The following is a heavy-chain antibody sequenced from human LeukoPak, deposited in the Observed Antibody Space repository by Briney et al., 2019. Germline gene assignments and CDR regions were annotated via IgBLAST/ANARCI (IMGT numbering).Heavy chain of an antibody. CDR3: ASALPYYDFWSGYYGLGTFDY. J-gene: IGHJ4*02. V-gene: IGHV3-7*01. CDR1: GFTFSSYW. CDR2: IKQDGSEK. D-gene: IGHD3-3*01. Sequence: GGSLRLFCAASGFTFSSYWMSWVRQAPGKGLEWVANIKQDGSEKYYVDSVKGRFTISRDNAKNSLYLQMNSLRAEDTAVYYCASALPYYDFWSGYYGLGTFDYWGQGTLVTVSS.